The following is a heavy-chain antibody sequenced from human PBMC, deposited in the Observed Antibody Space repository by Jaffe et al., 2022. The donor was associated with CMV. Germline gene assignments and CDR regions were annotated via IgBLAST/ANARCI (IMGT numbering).Heavy chain of an antibody. V-gene: IGHV3-7*01. CDR3: ARTPQSFLRFLESAAPNYFDY. CDR1: GFTFSSYW. D-gene: IGHD3-3*01. Sequence: EVQLVESGGGLVQPGGSLRLSCAASGFTFSSYWMSWVRQAPGKGLEWVANIKQDGSEKYYVDSVKGRFTISRDNAKNSLYLQMNSLRAEDTAVYYCARTPQSFLRFLESAAPNYFDYWGQGTLVTVSS. CDR2: IKQDGSEK. J-gene: IGHJ4*02.